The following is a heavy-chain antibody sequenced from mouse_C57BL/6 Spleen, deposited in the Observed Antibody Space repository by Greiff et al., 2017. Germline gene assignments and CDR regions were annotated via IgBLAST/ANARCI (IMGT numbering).Heavy chain of an antibody. D-gene: IGHD2-1*01. CDR1: GFTFSDAW. V-gene: IGHV6-6*01. CDR3: TRGYGNYFDY. Sequence: EVQGVESVGGLVQPGGSMKLSCAASGFTFSDAWMDWVRQSPEKGLEWVAEIRNKANNHATYYAESVKGRFTISRDDSKSSVYLQMNSLRAEDTDIYYCTRGYGNYFDYWGQGTTLTVSS. J-gene: IGHJ2*01. CDR2: IRNKANNHAT.